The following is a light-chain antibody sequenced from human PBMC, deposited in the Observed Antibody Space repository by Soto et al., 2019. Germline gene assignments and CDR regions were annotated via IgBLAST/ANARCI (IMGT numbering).Light chain of an antibody. V-gene: IGKV3-11*01. Sequence: EIVLTQSPATLSLSPCERATLSCRASQSVNNYLAWYQQRPGQAPRLLIYDASNRATGIPARFSGSGSGTDFTLTISSLEPEDFAVYYCQHRNNRPFSFGPGTKVDIK. CDR2: DAS. CDR3: QHRNNRPFS. CDR1: QSVNNY. J-gene: IGKJ3*01.